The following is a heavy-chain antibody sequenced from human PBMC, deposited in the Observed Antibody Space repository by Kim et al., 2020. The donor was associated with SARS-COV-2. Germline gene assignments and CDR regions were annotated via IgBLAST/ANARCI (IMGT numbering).Heavy chain of an antibody. CDR2: IYYSGST. Sequence: SETLSLTCTVSGGSISSYYWSWIRQPPGKGLEWIGYIYYSGSTNYNPSLKSRVTISVDTSKNQFSLKLSSVTAADTAVYYCARGVPYYYGSGSYYKEGLGPIYWYFDLWGRGTLVTVSS. V-gene: IGHV4-59*13. CDR3: ARGVPYYYGSGSYYKEGLGPIYWYFDL. J-gene: IGHJ2*01. D-gene: IGHD3-10*01. CDR1: GGSISSYY.